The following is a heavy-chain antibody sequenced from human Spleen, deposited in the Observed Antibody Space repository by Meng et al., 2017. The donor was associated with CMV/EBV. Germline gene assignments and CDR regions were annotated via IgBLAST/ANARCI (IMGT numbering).Heavy chain of an antibody. J-gene: IGHJ4*02. D-gene: IGHD1-7*01. CDR3: ARETATKPYYIDY. CDR1: GGSVSSASYY. Sequence: SETLSLTCTVSGGSVSSASYYWSWIRQPPGKGLEWIGCIYYSGNTNYSPSLQSRVAISPGTSKNQFSLRLSSVTGADTAVYYCARETATKPYYIDYWGQGILVTVSS. V-gene: IGHV4-61*01. CDR2: IYYSGNT.